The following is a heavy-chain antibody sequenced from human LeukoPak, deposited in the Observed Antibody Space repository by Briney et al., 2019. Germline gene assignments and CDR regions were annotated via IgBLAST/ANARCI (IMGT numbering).Heavy chain of an antibody. V-gene: IGHV3-23*01. CDR2: ISGSGSST. CDR1: GFTFSSYA. Sequence: GGSLRLSCAASGFTFSSYAMTWVRQAPGKGLEWISAISGSGSSTYYADSVKGRFTISRDNARNSLYLQMNSLRDEDTAVYYCARVVVGRTYPNYWGQGTLVTVSS. J-gene: IGHJ4*02. D-gene: IGHD2-21*01. CDR3: ARVVVGRTYPNY.